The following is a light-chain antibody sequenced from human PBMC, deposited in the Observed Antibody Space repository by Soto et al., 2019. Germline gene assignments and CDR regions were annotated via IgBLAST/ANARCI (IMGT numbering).Light chain of an antibody. CDR3: QQYGSLFT. J-gene: IGKJ2*01. Sequence: DIQMTQSPSTLSASVGDRVTITCRASQSISSWLAWYQQKSGKAPKLLIYKASNLESGVPSRFSGSGSGTEFPLTISSLQPDDSATYYCQQYGSLFTFGQGTKLEIK. V-gene: IGKV1-5*03. CDR1: QSISSW. CDR2: KAS.